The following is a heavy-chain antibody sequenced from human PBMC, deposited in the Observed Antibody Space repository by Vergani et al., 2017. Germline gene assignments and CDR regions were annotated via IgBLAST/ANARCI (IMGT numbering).Heavy chain of an antibody. CDR1: GLTLSDSA. D-gene: IGHD1-20*01. V-gene: IGHV3-73*02. Sequence: EVHLVESGGGLVQPGESLKLSCAISGLTLSDSAIHWVRQTSGKGLEWIGRIRDKAYNYATVYAVSVKGRFTISRDDSKKTAYLQMNGLTTEDTAVYYCFYIFCAGYNSGDVGGKGTTVTFSS. CDR2: IRDKAYNYAT. J-gene: IGHJ6*03. CDR3: FYIFCAGYNSGDV.